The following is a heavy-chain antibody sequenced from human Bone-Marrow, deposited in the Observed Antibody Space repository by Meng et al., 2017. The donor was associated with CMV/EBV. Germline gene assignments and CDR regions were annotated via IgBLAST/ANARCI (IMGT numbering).Heavy chain of an antibody. CDR2: ISYDGGNK. V-gene: IGHV3-30*04. CDR1: GFTFSSYA. Sequence: GESLKISCAASGFTFSSYAMHWVRQAPGKGLEWVAVISYDGGNKYYADSVKGRFTISRDNSKNTLYLQTNSLRAEDTAVYYCARGPSGGGSYYDYWGQGTLVTVSS. D-gene: IGHD1-26*01. J-gene: IGHJ4*02. CDR3: ARGPSGGGSYYDY.